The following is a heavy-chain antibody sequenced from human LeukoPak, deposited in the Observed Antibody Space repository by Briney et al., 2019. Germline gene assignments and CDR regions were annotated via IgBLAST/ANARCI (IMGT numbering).Heavy chain of an antibody. CDR2: IYYSGST. J-gene: IGHJ4*02. Sequence: SETLSLTCTVSGGSISSSSYYWGWIRQPPGKGLEWIGSIYYSGSTYYNPSLKSRVTISVDTSKNQFSLKLSAVTAADTAVYYCAREVVAAAGTVDYWGQGTLVTVSS. V-gene: IGHV4-39*07. CDR3: AREVVAAAGTVDY. CDR1: GGSISSSSYY. D-gene: IGHD6-13*01.